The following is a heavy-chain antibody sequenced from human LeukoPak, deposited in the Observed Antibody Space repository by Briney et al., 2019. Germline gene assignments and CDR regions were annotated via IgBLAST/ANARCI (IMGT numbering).Heavy chain of an antibody. CDR1: GYTLTESS. Sequence: ASVKVSCKVSGYTLTESSMHWVRQAPGKGLEWMGGFDPEDGETIYAQKFQGRVTMTEDTSTDTAYMELSSLRSEDTAVYYCATYSGYYGGNYYFDYWGQGTLVTVSS. CDR2: FDPEDGET. D-gene: IGHD4-23*01. V-gene: IGHV1-24*01. CDR3: ATYSGYYGGNYYFDY. J-gene: IGHJ4*02.